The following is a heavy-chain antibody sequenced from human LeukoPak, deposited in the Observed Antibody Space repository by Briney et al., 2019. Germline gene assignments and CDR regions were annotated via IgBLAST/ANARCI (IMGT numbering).Heavy chain of an antibody. D-gene: IGHD2-8*01. CDR3: AREVYSKDAFDI. CDR2: ISTYNGKT. Sequence: GASVKVSCKASGYSFTSYGITWVRQAPGQGLEWMGWISTYNGKTHYAQTLQGRVTMTTDTSTNTCYMELRSLRSDDTAVYYCAREVYSKDAFDIWGQGTMVTVSS. V-gene: IGHV1-18*01. CDR1: GYSFTSYG. J-gene: IGHJ3*02.